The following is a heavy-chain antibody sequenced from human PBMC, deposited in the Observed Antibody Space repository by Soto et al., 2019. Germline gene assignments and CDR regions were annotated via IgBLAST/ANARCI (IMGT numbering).Heavy chain of an antibody. CDR1: GYSFTSYW. D-gene: IGHD6-13*01. J-gene: IGHJ4*02. Sequence: GESLKISCKGSGYSFTSYWIGWVRQMPGKGLEWMGIIYPGDSDTRYSPSFQGQVTISADKSISTAYLQWSSLKASDTAMYYCARLSEQQLVPTHFGPFDYWGQGTLVTVSS. CDR3: ARLSEQQLVPTHFGPFDY. CDR2: IYPGDSDT. V-gene: IGHV5-51*01.